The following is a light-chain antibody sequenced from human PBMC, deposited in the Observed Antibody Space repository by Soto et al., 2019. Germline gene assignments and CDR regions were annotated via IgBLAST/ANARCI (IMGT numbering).Light chain of an antibody. J-gene: IGKJ2*01. CDR1: QSVSSN. CDR3: QQYKNWPLYT. CDR2: GAS. Sequence: EIVMTQSPATLSVSPGERATLSCRASQSVSSNLAWYRQKPGQAPRLLIYGASTRATGIPDRLSGSGSGTEFTLTISSRQSEDFAVYYCQQYKNWPLYTFGQGTKLEIK. V-gene: IGKV3-15*01.